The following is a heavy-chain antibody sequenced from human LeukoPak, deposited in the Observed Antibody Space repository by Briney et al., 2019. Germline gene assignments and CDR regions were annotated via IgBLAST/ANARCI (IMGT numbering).Heavy chain of an antibody. V-gene: IGHV3-48*03. CDR2: ISSSGSTI. J-gene: IGHJ4*02. Sequence: QPGGSLRLSCAASGFTFSSYEMNWVRQAPGKGLEWVSYISSSGSTIYYADSVKGRFTISRDNAKNLLYLQMDSLRAEDTAVYYCARESPGATRDYWGQGTLVTVSS. D-gene: IGHD1-26*01. CDR1: GFTFSSYE. CDR3: ARESPGATRDY.